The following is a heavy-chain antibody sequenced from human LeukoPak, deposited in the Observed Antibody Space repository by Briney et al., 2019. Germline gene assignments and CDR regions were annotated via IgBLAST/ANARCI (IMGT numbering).Heavy chain of an antibody. CDR2: IYYSGST. CDR1: GGSISSYY. Sequence: SETLSLTCTVSGGSISSYYWSWIRQPPGKGLEWIGYIYYSGSTYYNPSLKSRVTISVDTSKNQFSLKLSSVTAADTAVYYCAKNRGSGGYYFDYWGQGTLVTVSS. J-gene: IGHJ4*02. CDR3: AKNRGSGGYYFDY. V-gene: IGHV4-59*12. D-gene: IGHD3-16*01.